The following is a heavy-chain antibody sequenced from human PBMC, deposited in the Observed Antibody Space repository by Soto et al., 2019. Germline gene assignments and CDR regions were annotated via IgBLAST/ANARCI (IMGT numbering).Heavy chain of an antibody. CDR2: ISTISDYI. CDR3: ATSATPDSSGYYGSFDS. J-gene: IGHJ4*02. D-gene: IGHD3-22*01. CDR1: GFTFSSHS. Sequence: PGGSLRLSCAASGFTFSSHSLNWVRQAPGEGLEWVSSISTISDYIFYADSVRGRFTISRDNAKQSLYLQMSSLRAEDSAVYYCATSATPDSSGYYGSFDSWGQGALVTVSS. V-gene: IGHV3-21*01.